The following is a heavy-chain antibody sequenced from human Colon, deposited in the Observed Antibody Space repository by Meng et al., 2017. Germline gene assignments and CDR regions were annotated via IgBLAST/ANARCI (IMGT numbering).Heavy chain of an antibody. J-gene: IGHJ2*01. CDR2: ISGSGGST. CDR1: GFTFSSYA. Sequence: GESLKISCAASGFTFSSYAMSWVRQAPGKGLEWVSAISGSGGSTYYADSVKGRFTISRDNSKNTLYLQLNSLRAEDTAVYYCAKDRDGSGSYYFYFDLWGRGTLVTVSS. D-gene: IGHD3-22*01. CDR3: AKDRDGSGSYYFYFDL. V-gene: IGHV3-23*01.